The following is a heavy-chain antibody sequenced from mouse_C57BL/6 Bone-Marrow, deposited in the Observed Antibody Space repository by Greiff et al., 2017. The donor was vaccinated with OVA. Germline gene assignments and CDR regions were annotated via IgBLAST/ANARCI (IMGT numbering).Heavy chain of an antibody. Sequence: EVKVVESGGGLVKPGGSLKLSCAASGFTFSDYGMHWVRQAPEKGLEWVAYISSGSSTIYYADTVKGRFTISRDNAKNTLFLQMTSLRSEDTAMYYWARMGSFDYWGQGTTLTVSS. V-gene: IGHV5-17*01. CDR1: GFTFSDYG. CDR2: ISSGSSTI. CDR3: ARMGSFDY. J-gene: IGHJ2*01.